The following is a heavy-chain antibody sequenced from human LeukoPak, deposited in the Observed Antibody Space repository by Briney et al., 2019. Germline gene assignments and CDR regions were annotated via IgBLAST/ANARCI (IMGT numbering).Heavy chain of an antibody. CDR1: GGSISSSSYY. D-gene: IGHD3-22*01. Sequence: SETLSLTCTVSGGSISSSSYYWGWIRQPPGKGLEWIGSIYYSGSTYYNPSLKSRVTISVDTSKNQFSLKLSSVTAADTAVYYCARPLNLLYDSSGPHDAFDIWGQGTTVTVSS. V-gene: IGHV4-39*01. CDR3: ARPLNLLYDSSGPHDAFDI. J-gene: IGHJ3*02. CDR2: IYYSGST.